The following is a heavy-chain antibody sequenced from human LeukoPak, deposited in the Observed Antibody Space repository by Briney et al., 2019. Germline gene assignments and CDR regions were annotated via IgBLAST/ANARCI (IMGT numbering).Heavy chain of an antibody. CDR1: GGSISSYY. D-gene: IGHD3-10*01. V-gene: IGHV4-59*01. CDR3: ARGIRAGVGYWYFDL. CDR2: IHNSGGT. J-gene: IGHJ2*01. Sequence: SETLSLTCTASGGSISSYYWSWIRQPPGKGLEWIGYIHNSGGTNYHPSLKSRVTISEDTSKNQFSLKLSSVTAADTAVYYCARGIRAGVGYWYFDLWGRGTLVTVST.